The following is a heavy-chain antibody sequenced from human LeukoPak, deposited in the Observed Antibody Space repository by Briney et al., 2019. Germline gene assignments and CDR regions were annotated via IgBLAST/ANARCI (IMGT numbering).Heavy chain of an antibody. Sequence: ASVKVSCKASEYTFTSYDISWVRQATGQGLEWMGVISPSGGSTTYAQKFQGRVTLTRDMSTSTDYLELSSLRSEDTAVYYCARDNSVRDEAWWFNPWGQGTLVTVSS. J-gene: IGHJ5*02. D-gene: IGHD5-24*01. V-gene: IGHV1-46*01. CDR1: EYTFTSYD. CDR2: ISPSGGST. CDR3: ARDNSVRDEAWWFNP.